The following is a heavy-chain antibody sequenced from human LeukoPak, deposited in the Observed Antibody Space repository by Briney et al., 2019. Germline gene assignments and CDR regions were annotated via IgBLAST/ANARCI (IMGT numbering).Heavy chain of an antibody. CDR2: ISAYNGNT. D-gene: IGHD1-26*01. Sequence: ASVKVSCKASGYTFTSYGISWVRQAPGQGLEWMGWISAYNGNTNYAQKLQGRVTMTTDTSTSTAYMELRSLRSDDTAVYYCARDRGVGVALVGWFDPWGQGTLVTVSS. J-gene: IGHJ5*02. CDR3: ARDRGVGVALVGWFDP. CDR1: GYTFTSYG. V-gene: IGHV1-18*01.